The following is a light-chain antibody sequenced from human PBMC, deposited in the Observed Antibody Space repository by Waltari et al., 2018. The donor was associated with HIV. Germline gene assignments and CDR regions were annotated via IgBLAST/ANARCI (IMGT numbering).Light chain of an antibody. V-gene: IGLV1-44*01. J-gene: IGLJ2*01. CDR1: SFNIGRRT. CDR2: SDN. CDR3: AAWDDSLNALLV. Sequence: QSVLTKPPSASGNAAQTVTITCSGGSFNIGRRTVSLYQLVPGMGPQLLIYSDNQRPLEVPDRFSGSKSGTSASLAISELQSDDEADYYCAAWDDSLNALLVFGGGTKLTVL.